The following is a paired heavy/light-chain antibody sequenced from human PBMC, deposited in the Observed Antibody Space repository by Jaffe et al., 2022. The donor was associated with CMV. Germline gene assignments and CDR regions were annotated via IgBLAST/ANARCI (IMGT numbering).Light chain of an antibody. V-gene: IGLV1-51*01. CDR2: DNN. CDR3: GTWDSSLSAGGV. Sequence: QSVLTQPPSVSAAPGQKVTISCSGSSSNIGNNYVSWYQQLPGTAPKLLIYDNNKRPSGIPDRFSGSKSGTSATLGITGLQTGDEADYYCGTWDSSLSAGGVFGTGTKVTVL. CDR1: SSNIGNNY. J-gene: IGLJ1*01.
Heavy chain of an antibody. J-gene: IGHJ4*02. CDR1: GFTFSDYY. CDR3: ARSGWLQPDFDY. CDR2: ISSSGSTI. Sequence: QVQLVESGGGLVKPGGSLRLSCAASGFTFSDYYMSWIRQAPGKGLEWVSYISSSGSTIYYADSVKGRFTISRDNAKNSLYLQMNSLRAEDTAVYYCARSGWLQPDFDYWGQGTLVTVSS. V-gene: IGHV3-11*01. D-gene: IGHD5-12*01.